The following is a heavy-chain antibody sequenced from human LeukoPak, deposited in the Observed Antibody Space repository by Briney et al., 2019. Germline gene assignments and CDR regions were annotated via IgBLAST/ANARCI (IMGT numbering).Heavy chain of an antibody. CDR2: ISSSSSYI. V-gene: IGHV3-21*05. D-gene: IGHD3-10*01. CDR1: GFTFSSYS. CDR3: ARDAHTGSGTYWGGVDYYYGLDV. Sequence: GGSLRLSCAASGFTFSSYSMNWVRQAPGKGLEWVSYISSSSSYIYYADSVKGRFTISRDNAKNSLYLQMNSLRAEDTAVYYCARDAHTGSGTYWGGVDYYYGLDVWGQGTTVTVSS. J-gene: IGHJ6*02.